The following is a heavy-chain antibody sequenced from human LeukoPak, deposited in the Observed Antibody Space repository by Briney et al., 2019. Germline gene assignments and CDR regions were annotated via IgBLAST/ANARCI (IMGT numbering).Heavy chain of an antibody. CDR2: FYGGGST. CDR3: ARDGRRSGSYRYYYYMDV. V-gene: IGHV3-53*05. Sequence: GGSLRLSCAASGFIVSSNYMSWVRQAPGKGLEWVSIFYGGGSTYYTDSVKGRFTISRDNSKNTLYLQMNSLRAEDTAVYYCARDGRRSGSYRYYYYMDVWGKGTTVTVSS. CDR1: GFIVSSNY. J-gene: IGHJ6*03. D-gene: IGHD1-26*01.